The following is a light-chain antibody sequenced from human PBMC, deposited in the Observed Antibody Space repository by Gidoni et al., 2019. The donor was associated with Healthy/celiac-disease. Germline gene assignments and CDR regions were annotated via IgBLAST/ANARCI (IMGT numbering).Light chain of an antibody. Sequence: DIQMTQSPSSLSASVGDRVTITCQASQDISNYLNWYQQKPGKAPKLLIYDASNLETGVPSRFSGSGSGTDFTFTISSLQPEDIATYYCQQYDNFFITFGQGTRLEIK. CDR3: QQYDNFFIT. V-gene: IGKV1-33*01. J-gene: IGKJ5*01. CDR2: DAS. CDR1: QDISNY.